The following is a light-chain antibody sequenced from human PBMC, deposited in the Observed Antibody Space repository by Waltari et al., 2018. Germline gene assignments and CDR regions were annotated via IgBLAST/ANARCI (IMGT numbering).Light chain of an antibody. CDR3: CSYAGSYTPWV. Sequence: QSALTQPRSVSGSPGQSVTISCPGTSSDVGGYNYVSWYQQYPGKAPKLMIYDVSKRPSGVPDRFPGSKSGNTASLTISGLQAEDEVDYYCCSYAGSYTPWVFGGGTKLTVL. CDR2: DVS. V-gene: IGLV2-11*01. CDR1: SSDVGGYNY. J-gene: IGLJ3*02.